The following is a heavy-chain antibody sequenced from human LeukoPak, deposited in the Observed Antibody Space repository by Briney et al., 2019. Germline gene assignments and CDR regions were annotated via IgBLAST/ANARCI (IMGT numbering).Heavy chain of an antibody. D-gene: IGHD3-16*01. CDR1: GFTFSSYG. J-gene: IGHJ6*03. Sequence: PGGSLRLSCAASGFTFSSYGMHWVRQAPGKGLEWVAFIRYDGSNKYYADSVKGRFTISRDNSKNTLYLQMNSLRAEDTAVYYCAGRLWYYYMDVWGKGTTVTVSS. CDR2: IRYDGSNK. V-gene: IGHV3-30*02. CDR3: AGRLWYYYMDV.